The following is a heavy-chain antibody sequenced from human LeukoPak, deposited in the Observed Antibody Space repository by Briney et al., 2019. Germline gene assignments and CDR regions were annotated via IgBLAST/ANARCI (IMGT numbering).Heavy chain of an antibody. V-gene: IGHV3-9*01. CDR3: AKDMTPMGSTVVTLRLAY. CDR1: GFTFDDYA. D-gene: IGHD4-23*01. J-gene: IGHJ4*02. Sequence: GRSLRLSCAASGFTFDDYAMHWVRQAPGKGLEWVSGISWNSGSIGYADSVKGRFTISRDNAKNSLYLQMNSLRAEDTAFYYCAKDMTPMGSTVVTLRLAYWGQGTLVTVSS. CDR2: ISWNSGSI.